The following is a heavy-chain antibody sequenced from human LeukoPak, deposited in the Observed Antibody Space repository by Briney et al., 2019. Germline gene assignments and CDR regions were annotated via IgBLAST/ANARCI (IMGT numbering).Heavy chain of an antibody. V-gene: IGHV1-8*01. CDR2: MNPNSGNT. CDR3: ARRDGYNRWVNWFDP. J-gene: IGHJ5*02. Sequence: ASVKVSCKASGYTFTSYDINWARQATGQGLEWMGWMNPNSGNTGYAQKFQGRVTMTRNTSISTAYMELSSLRSEDTAVYYCARRDGYNRWVNWFDPWGQGTLVTVSS. D-gene: IGHD5-24*01. CDR1: GYTFTSYD.